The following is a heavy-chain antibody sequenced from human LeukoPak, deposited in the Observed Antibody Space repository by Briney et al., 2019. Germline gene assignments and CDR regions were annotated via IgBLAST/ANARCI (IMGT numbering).Heavy chain of an antibody. CDR2: ISSSSSYI. CDR3: AKDLTKYYYDSSGYYRPDY. J-gene: IGHJ4*02. D-gene: IGHD3-22*01. V-gene: IGHV3-21*01. Sequence: PGGSLRLSCAASGFIFSSYGMNWVRQAPGKGLEWVSSISSSSSYIYYADSVKGRFTVSRDNAKNSVYLQMNSLRAEDTAVYYCAKDLTKYYYDSSGYYRPDYWGQGTLVTVSS. CDR1: GFIFSSYG.